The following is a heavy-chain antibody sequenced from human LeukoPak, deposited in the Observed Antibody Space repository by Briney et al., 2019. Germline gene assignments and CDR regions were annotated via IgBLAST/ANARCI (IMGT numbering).Heavy chain of an antibody. CDR1: GGSFSGYH. CDR3: ARQGVGSTDY. CDR2: INHSGST. Sequence: SETLSLTCAVYGGSFSGYHWSWIRQPPGKGLEWIGEINHSGSTNYNPSLKSRVTISVDTSKNQFSLKLSFVTAADTAVYYCARQGVGSTDYWAQGTLVTVSS. V-gene: IGHV4-34*01. D-gene: IGHD1-26*01. J-gene: IGHJ4*02.